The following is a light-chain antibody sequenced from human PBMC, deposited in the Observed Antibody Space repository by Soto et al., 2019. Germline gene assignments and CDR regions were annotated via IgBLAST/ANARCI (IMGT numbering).Light chain of an antibody. J-gene: IGKJ5*01. CDR2: GAS. CDR3: QQHGISHIP. Sequence: EDVLTQSPGTLSLSPGERATLSCRASQNINNNQLAWYQQKPDQAPRLLIYGASSRATGIPDRFSGSGSGTDFTLTISRLEPEDFAVYYCQQHGISHIPFGQGTRLEIK. V-gene: IGKV3-20*01. CDR1: QNINNNQ.